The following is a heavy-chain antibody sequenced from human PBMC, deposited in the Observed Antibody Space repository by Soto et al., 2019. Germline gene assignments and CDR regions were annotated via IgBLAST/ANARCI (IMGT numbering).Heavy chain of an antibody. CDR3: ARDNWNSY. CDR2: IHNDGSTT. V-gene: IGHV3-74*01. CDR1: GFTFSSYW. Sequence: GGSLRLSCAASGFTFSSYWMHWVRQAPGKGLMWVSRIHNDGSTTRYADSVKGRFTISRDNAKNTLYLQMSSLRVEDTAVYYCARDNWNSYWGQGTLVTV. D-gene: IGHD1-7*01. J-gene: IGHJ4*01.